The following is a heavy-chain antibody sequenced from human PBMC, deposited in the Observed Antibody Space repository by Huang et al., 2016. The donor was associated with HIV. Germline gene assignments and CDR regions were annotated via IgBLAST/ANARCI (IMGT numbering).Heavy chain of an antibody. V-gene: IGHV4-39*01. CDR3: ARPLTGTTALGY. J-gene: IGHJ4*02. Sequence: GLEWIGNIYYSGNISYNPSLKSRVTISVETSKNHISLKVDSVTAAATAVYYCARPLTGTTALGYWGQGTLVTVSS. CDR2: IYYSGNI. D-gene: IGHD1-20*01.